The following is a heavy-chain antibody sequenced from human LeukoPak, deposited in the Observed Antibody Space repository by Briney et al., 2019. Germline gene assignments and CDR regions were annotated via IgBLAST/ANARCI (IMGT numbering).Heavy chain of an antibody. CDR1: GFTVSSNY. V-gene: IGHV3-53*01. D-gene: IGHD3-10*01. J-gene: IGHJ4*02. CDR3: AKGYYYGSGSYSTFDY. CDR2: TYSGGST. Sequence: GGSLRLSCAASGFTVSSNYMSWVRQAPGKGLEWVSVTYSGGSTYYADSVKGRFTISRDNSKNTLYVQMSSLRADDTAVYYCAKGYYYGSGSYSTFDYWGQGTLVTVSS.